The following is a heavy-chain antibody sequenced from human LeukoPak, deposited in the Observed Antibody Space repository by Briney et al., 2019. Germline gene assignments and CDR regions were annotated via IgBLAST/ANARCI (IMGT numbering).Heavy chain of an antibody. CDR1: GYTFTGYY. J-gene: IGHJ5*02. Sequence: ASVKVSCKASGYTFTGYYMHWVRQAPGQGLEWMGGIIPIFGTANYAQKFQGRVTITADESTSTAYMELSSLRSEDTAVYYCARVSSSLWAWFDPWGQGTLVTVSS. CDR3: ARVSSSLWAWFDP. D-gene: IGHD2-21*01. V-gene: IGHV1-69*13. CDR2: IIPIFGTA.